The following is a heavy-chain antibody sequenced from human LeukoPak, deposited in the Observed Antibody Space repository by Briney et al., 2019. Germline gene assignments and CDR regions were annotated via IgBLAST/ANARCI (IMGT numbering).Heavy chain of an antibody. D-gene: IGHD1-26*01. CDR3: ARDVGARIEGY. J-gene: IGHJ4*02. CDR2: FYDSGNT. Sequence: SETLSLTCTVSGYSISSGYYWGWIRQPPGKGLEWVGSFYDSGNTYYNPSLKSRVTISVDKSTNQLSLRLTSVTAADTAVYYCARDVGARIEGYWGQGTLVTVSS. V-gene: IGHV4-38-2*02. CDR1: GYSISSGYY.